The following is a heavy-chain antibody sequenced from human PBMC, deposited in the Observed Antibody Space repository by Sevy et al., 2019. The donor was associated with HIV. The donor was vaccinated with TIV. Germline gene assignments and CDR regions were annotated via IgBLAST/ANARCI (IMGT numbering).Heavy chain of an antibody. V-gene: IGHV3-30-3*01. CDR2: ISYDGSNK. D-gene: IGHD2-15*01. Sequence: GGSLRLSCAASGFTFSSYAMHWVRQAPGKGLEWVAVISYDGSNKYYADSVKGRFTISRDNSKNTLYLQMNSLRAEDTAVYYCARGGGISGGQNSEGAFDIWGQGTMVTVSS. CDR3: ARGGGISGGQNSEGAFDI. J-gene: IGHJ3*02. CDR1: GFTFSSYA.